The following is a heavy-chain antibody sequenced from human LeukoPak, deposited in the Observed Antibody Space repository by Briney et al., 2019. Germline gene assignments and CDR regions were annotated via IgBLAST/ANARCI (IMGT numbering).Heavy chain of an antibody. J-gene: IGHJ4*02. V-gene: IGHV4-59*11. CDR2: IYYSGST. Sequence: PSETLSLTCTVSGGSISSHYWSWIRLLPGRGLEWIGYIYYSGSTNYNSSLKSRLTISVDTSKNQFSLKLSSVTAADTAVYYCARGGWYQDYWGQGTLVTVSS. CDR3: ARGGWYQDY. CDR1: GGSISSHY. D-gene: IGHD6-19*01.